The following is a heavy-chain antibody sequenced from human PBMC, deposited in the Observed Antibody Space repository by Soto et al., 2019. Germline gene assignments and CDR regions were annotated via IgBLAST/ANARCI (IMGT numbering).Heavy chain of an antibody. CDR2: ISHGGTT. CDR1: GVSFIDFY. Sequence: SETLSLTCAMFGVSFIDFYWTWILQPPGKGLEWIGEISHGGTTKDNPSLRSRVTISVDTSKNQFSLTLTSVTAADTALYYCARGHTRRTSLFRVSFILAKHLDSRGQGTPVTVSS. J-gene: IGHJ4*02. V-gene: IGHV4-34*01. D-gene: IGHD3-10*01. CDR3: ARGHTRRTSLFRVSFILAKHLDS.